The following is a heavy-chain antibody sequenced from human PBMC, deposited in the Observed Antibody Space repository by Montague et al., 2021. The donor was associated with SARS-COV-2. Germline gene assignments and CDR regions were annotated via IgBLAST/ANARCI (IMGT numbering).Heavy chain of an antibody. Sequence: SETLSLTCTVSGGSISSSSYYWGWIRQPPGKVLEWIGSIYYSGSTYYNPSLKSRVTISVDTSKNQFSLKLSSVTVADTAVYYCAGRGVRYSSSWYSYWFDPWGQGTLVTVSS. CDR1: GGSISSSSYY. CDR3: AGRGVRYSSSWYSYWFDP. D-gene: IGHD6-13*01. CDR2: IYYSGST. J-gene: IGHJ5*02. V-gene: IGHV4-39*01.